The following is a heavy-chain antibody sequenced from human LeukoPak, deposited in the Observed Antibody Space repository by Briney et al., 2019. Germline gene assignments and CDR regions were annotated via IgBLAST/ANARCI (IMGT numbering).Heavy chain of an antibody. D-gene: IGHD6-19*01. CDR3: ARVSGYSSGWYLAP. J-gene: IGHJ5*02. Sequence: PGGSLRLSCAASGFTFSSYSMNWVRQAPGKGLEWVSSISSSSSYIYYADSVKGRFTISGDNAKNSLYLQMNSLRAEDTAVYYCARVSGYSSGWYLAPWGQGTLVTVSS. CDR1: GFTFSSYS. V-gene: IGHV3-21*01. CDR2: ISSSSSYI.